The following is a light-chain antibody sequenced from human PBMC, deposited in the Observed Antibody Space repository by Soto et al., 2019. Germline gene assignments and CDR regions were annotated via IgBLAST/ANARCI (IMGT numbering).Light chain of an antibody. J-gene: IGLJ2*01. Sequence: QSVLTQPPSASGSPGQSVTVSCTGTSSTVGDYNYVSWYPHHPGKAPKLVIYEVNKRPSGVPDRFSGSKSGNTASLTVSGLQPEAEADYYCSSYAGSNNLFGGGTKLTV. CDR2: EVN. V-gene: IGLV2-8*01. CDR1: SSTVGDYNY. CDR3: SSYAGSNNL.